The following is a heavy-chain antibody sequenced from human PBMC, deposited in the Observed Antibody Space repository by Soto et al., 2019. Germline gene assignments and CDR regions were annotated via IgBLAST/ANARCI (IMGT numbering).Heavy chain of an antibody. J-gene: IGHJ6*02. CDR2: IYYSGST. D-gene: IGHD5-12*01. V-gene: IGHV4-31*03. Sequence: QVQLQESGPGLVKPSQTLSLTCTVSGVSISSGGYYWSWIRQHPGKGLEWIGYIYYSGSTYYNPSLKSRVTISVDTSKNQFSMKLSSVTAEDTAVYYCARDQGGYSGYGSYYGMDVWGQGTTVTVSS. CDR3: ARDQGGYSGYGSYYGMDV. CDR1: GVSISSGGYY.